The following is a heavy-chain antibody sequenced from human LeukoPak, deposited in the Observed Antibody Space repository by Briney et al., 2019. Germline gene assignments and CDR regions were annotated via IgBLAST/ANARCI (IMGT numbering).Heavy chain of an antibody. D-gene: IGHD6-19*01. V-gene: IGHV4-28*03. Sequence: SDTLSLTCAVSGYSISSNNWWAWIRQPPGKGLEWIGYIYYSGNTNYNPSLKSRVTISVDTSKNQFSLKLSSVTAADTAVYYCVRENYSSGWYGIIDYWGQGTLVTVSS. CDR1: GYSISSNNW. CDR3: VRENYSSGWYGIIDY. CDR2: IYYSGNT. J-gene: IGHJ4*02.